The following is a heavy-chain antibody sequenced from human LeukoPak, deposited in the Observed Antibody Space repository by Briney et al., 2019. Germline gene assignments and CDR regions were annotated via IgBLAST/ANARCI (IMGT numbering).Heavy chain of an antibody. CDR1: GYTFTNYG. V-gene: IGHV1-18*01. J-gene: IGHJ6*02. D-gene: IGHD3-16*02. CDR2: IRVYNGDT. CDR3: ARVYLGYDSIWKSYPHYYFYAMDV. Sequence: ASVKVSYKASGYTFTNYGITWVRQAPGQGLEWMGWIRVYNGDTNYAQNLQVRVTMTTDTSPHTSYMDLRSLRSDDTAVYYCARVYLGYDSIWKSYPHYYFYAMDVWGQGTTVTVSS.